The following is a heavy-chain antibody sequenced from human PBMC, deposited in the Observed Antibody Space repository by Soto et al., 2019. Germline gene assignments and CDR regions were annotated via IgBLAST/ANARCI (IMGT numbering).Heavy chain of an antibody. CDR3: ARHTYYTSWYLVLGVDY. J-gene: IGHJ4*02. Sequence: SETLSLTCTVSGGSISSYYWSWIRQPPGKGLEWVGYVYYTGSTNYNPSHESRVTISVDTSKNQFSLKLTSVTAADTAVYYCARHTYYTSWYLVLGVDYWGRGTLVTVSS. D-gene: IGHD6-13*01. V-gene: IGHV4-59*08. CDR1: GGSISSYY. CDR2: VYYTGST.